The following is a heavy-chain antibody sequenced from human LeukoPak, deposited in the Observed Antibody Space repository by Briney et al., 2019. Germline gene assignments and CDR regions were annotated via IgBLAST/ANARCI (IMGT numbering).Heavy chain of an antibody. D-gene: IGHD6-13*01. CDR1: GYTFTNYG. V-gene: IGHV1-18*01. CDR2: ISAYSGNT. Sequence: ASVKVSCKSSGYTFTNYGIFWVRPAPGQGREWMGWISAYSGNTNYAQELQGRVTMTTETSTSTAYMELESLRSDDTAVYYCAKKGGSWNYFDSWGQGTLVTVSS. J-gene: IGHJ4*02. CDR3: AKKGGSWNYFDS.